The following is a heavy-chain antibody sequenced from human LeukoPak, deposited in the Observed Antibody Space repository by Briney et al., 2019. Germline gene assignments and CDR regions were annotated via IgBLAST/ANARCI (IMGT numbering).Heavy chain of an antibody. V-gene: IGHV3-7*01. J-gene: IGHJ4*02. Sequence: AGGSLRLSCVASGFTFSTYTMSWVRQAPGKGLEWVATMKEDGREIFYVDSVKGRFTISRDNAKNSLFLQMNSLRAEDTAVYYCARPRGYSIGYMKYFDYWGQGSLVTVSS. CDR1: GFTFSTYT. CDR2: MKEDGREI. D-gene: IGHD3-22*01. CDR3: ARPRGYSIGYMKYFDY.